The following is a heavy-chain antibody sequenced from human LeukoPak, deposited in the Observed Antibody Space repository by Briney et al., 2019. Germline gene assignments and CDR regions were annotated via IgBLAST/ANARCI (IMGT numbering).Heavy chain of an antibody. CDR2: INPNSGGK. CDR3: ARVFAEGTIRYDY. Sequence: ASVKVSCKASGYTFTGYYMHWVRQAPGQGLEWMGWINPNSGGKNYAQKFQGRVTMTRDTSISTAYMELSRLRSDDTAVYYCARVFAEGTIRYDYWGQGTLVTVSS. V-gene: IGHV1-2*02. D-gene: IGHD1-14*01. CDR1: GYTFTGYY. J-gene: IGHJ4*02.